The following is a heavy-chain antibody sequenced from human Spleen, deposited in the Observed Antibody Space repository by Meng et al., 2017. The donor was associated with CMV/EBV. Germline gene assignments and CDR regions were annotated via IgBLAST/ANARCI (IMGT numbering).Heavy chain of an antibody. D-gene: IGHD3-10*01. Sequence: GGSLRLSCAASGFTFSSYAMHWVRQAPGKGLEWVAVISYDGSNKYYADSVKGRFTISRDNSKNTLYLQMNSLRAEDTAVYYCARFMAGRSGDYYYYYGMDVWGQGTTVTVSS. J-gene: IGHJ6*02. V-gene: IGHV3-30*04. CDR2: ISYDGSNK. CDR3: ARFMAGRSGDYYYYYGMDV. CDR1: GFTFSSYA.